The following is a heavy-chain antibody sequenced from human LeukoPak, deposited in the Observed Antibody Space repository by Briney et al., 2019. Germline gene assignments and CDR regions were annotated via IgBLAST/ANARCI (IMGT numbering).Heavy chain of an antibody. CDR3: ASSDYGGNGGDFDY. D-gene: IGHD4-23*01. J-gene: IGHJ4*02. Sequence: SETLSLTCTVSGGSVSSGSYYWSWIRQPPGKGLEWIGYIYYSGSTNYNPSLKSRVTISVDTSKNQFSLKLSSVTAADTAVYYCASSDYGGNGGDFDYWGQGTLVTVSS. V-gene: IGHV4-61*01. CDR1: GGSVSSGSYY. CDR2: IYYSGST.